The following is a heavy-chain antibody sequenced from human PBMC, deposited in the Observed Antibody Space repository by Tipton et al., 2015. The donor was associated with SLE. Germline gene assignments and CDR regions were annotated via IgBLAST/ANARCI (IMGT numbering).Heavy chain of an antibody. J-gene: IGHJ4*02. CDR3: ARAEDYYDSSGYYYVPDY. CDR1: GYTFTSYG. V-gene: IGHV1-18*01. Sequence: QSGAEVKKPGASVKVSCKASGYTFTSYGISWVRQAPGQGLERMGWISAYNGNTNYAQKLQGRVTMTTDTSTSTAYMELRSLRSDERAVYYRARAEDYYDSSGYYYVPDYWGQGTLVTVSS. CDR2: ISAYNGNT. D-gene: IGHD3-22*01.